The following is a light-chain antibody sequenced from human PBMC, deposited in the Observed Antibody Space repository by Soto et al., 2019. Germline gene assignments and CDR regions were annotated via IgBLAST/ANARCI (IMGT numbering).Light chain of an antibody. CDR3: QQYNNWPFS. V-gene: IGKV3D-15*01. CDR1: QSLTRN. Sequence: EIMMTQSPATLSVSPGEGATVSCRASQSLTRNLAWCQQKSGQPPRLLIYDASTRATGFPARFSGSGSGTEFTLSISGLQSEDFAVYFCQQYNNWPFSFGQGTRLEIK. CDR2: DAS. J-gene: IGKJ5*01.